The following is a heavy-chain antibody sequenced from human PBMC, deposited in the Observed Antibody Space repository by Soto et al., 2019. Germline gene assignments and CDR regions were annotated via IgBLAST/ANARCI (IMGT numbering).Heavy chain of an antibody. Sequence: SVKVSCKASGGTFSSYAISWVQQAPGQGLEWMGGIIPIFGTANYAQKFQGRVTITADESTSTAYMELSSLRSEDTAVYYCARGSLVRGVTIGYYYYYGMDVWGQGTTVTVSS. V-gene: IGHV1-69*13. CDR1: GGTFSSYA. D-gene: IGHD3-10*01. J-gene: IGHJ6*02. CDR3: ARGSLVRGVTIGYYYYYGMDV. CDR2: IIPIFGTA.